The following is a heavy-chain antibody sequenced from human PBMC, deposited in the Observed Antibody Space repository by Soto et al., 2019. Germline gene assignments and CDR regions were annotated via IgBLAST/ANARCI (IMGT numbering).Heavy chain of an antibody. D-gene: IGHD3-10*01. CDR2: ISRSGSMM. CDR1: GFTCSSYE. V-gene: IGHV3-48*03. Sequence: GSVRRSCAAYGFTCSSYEMNWVRQAPGKGLEWVSSISRSGSMMYYADSVKGRFTISRDNAGNFMYIHMSSLRAEDMAVYYCARDFAGFGVDYSGQGTVVTVSS. J-gene: IGHJ4*02. CDR3: ARDFAGFGVDY.